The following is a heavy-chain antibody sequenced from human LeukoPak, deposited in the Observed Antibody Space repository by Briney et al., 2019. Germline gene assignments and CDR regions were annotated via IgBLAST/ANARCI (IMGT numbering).Heavy chain of an antibody. CDR2: IYYSGTT. D-gene: IGHD6-13*01. J-gene: IGHJ5*02. V-gene: IGHV4-59*12. CDR3: ARDGPIAAAGEIQDNWFDP. CDR1: GASITGYY. Sequence: SETLSLTCTVSGASITGYYWSWIRQPPGKGLEWIGFIYYSGTTDSNPSLKSRVTISVDTSKNQFSLKLTSVTAADTAVYYCARDGPIAAAGEIQDNWFDPWGQGTLVTVSS.